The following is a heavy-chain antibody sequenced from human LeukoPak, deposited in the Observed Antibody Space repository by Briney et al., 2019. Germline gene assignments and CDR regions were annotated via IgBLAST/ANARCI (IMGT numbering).Heavy chain of an antibody. D-gene: IGHD1-26*01. V-gene: IGHV3-23*01. CDR2: ISGSGGST. CDR1: GFTFSSYA. CDR3: AKGQSGSYVGAFDY. Sequence: GGSLRLSCAASGFTFSSYAMSWVRHAPGMGLEWVSAISGSGGSTYYADSVKGRFTISRDNSKNTLYLQMNSLRAEDTAVYYCAKGQSGSYVGAFDYWGQGTLVTVSS. J-gene: IGHJ4*02.